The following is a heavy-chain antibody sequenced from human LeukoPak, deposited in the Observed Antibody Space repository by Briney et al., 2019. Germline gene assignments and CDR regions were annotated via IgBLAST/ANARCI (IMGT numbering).Heavy chain of an antibody. V-gene: IGHV5-51*01. CDR3: ARRGYCSSTSCYASFAFDY. CDR1: GYTFINYW. CDR2: IYPGDSDT. Sequence: GESLKISCKGSGYTFINYWIGWVRQMPGKGLEWMGIIYPGDSDTSYSPSFQGQVTISADKSISTAYLQWSSLKASDTAMCYCARRGYCSSTSCYASFAFDYWGQGTLVTVSS. D-gene: IGHD2-2*01. J-gene: IGHJ4*02.